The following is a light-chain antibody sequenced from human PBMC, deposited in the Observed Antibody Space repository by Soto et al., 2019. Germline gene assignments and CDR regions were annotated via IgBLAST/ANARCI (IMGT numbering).Light chain of an antibody. CDR3: ALYVGSGTVV. J-gene: IGLJ2*01. V-gene: IGLV8-61*01. Sequence: QSVVTQERSFSVSPGGTVILTCGLTSGSVSTSYYPSWYQQSPGLAPRTLIYNTTTRSSGVPDRFSGSILGNKAALTITGAQSDDESDYLCALYVGSGTVVFGGGTKVTVL. CDR2: NTT. CDR1: SGSVSTSYY.